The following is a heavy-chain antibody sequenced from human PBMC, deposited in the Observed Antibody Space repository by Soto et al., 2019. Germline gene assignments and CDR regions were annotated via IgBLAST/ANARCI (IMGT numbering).Heavy chain of an antibody. CDR2: IWYDGSNK. D-gene: IGHD2-21*02. CDR1: GFTFSSYG. V-gene: IGHV3-33*01. CDR3: ARDRASIVVVTAIGY. Sequence: QVQLVESGGGVDQPGRSLRLSCAASGFTFSSYGMHWVRQAPGKGLEWVAVIWYDGSNKYYADSVKGRFTISRDNSKNTVYLQMNSLRAEDTAVYYCARDRASIVVVTAIGYWGQGTLVTVSS. J-gene: IGHJ4*02.